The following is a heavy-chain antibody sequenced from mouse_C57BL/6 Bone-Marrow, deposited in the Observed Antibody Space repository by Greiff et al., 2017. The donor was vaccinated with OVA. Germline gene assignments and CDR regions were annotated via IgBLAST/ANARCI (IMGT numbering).Heavy chain of an antibody. CDR2: ISDGGSYT. J-gene: IGHJ2*01. CDR1: GFTFSSYA. Sequence: EVKVVESGGGLVKPGGSLKLSCAASGFTFSSYAMSWVRQTPEKRLEWVATISDGGSYTYYPDNVKGRFTISRDNAKNNLYLQMSHLKSEDTAMYYCARAYAPFDDWGQGTTLTVSS. D-gene: IGHD6-5*01. V-gene: IGHV5-4*03. CDR3: ARAYAPFDD.